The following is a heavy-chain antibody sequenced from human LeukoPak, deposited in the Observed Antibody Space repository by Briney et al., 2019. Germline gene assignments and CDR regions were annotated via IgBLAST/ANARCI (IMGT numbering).Heavy chain of an antibody. CDR2: ISTGGDTT. V-gene: IGHV3-23*01. CDR3: AKDHSLGVYSGYDYLDY. D-gene: IGHD5-12*01. Sequence: PGGSLRLSCTASGFTFSTYAMSWVRQAPGKGLEWVSSISTGGDTTLYADSVKGRSTISRDNSKNTLYLQVNSLRAEDTAVYYCAKDHSLGVYSGYDYLDYWGQGTLVTVSS. CDR1: GFTFSTYA. J-gene: IGHJ4*02.